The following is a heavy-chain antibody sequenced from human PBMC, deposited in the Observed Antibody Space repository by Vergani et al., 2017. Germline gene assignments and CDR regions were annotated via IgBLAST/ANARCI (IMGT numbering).Heavy chain of an antibody. CDR2: SNAGNGNT. D-gene: IGHD3-22*01. Sequence: QVQLVQSGAEVKKPGASVKVSCKASGYTFTSYAMHWVRQAPGQRLEWMGWSNAGNGNTKYSQEFQGRVTITRDTSASTAYMELSSLRSEDTAVYYCARGSYDSSGYYLAYWGQGTLVTVSS. CDR3: ARGSYDSSGYYLAY. J-gene: IGHJ4*02. V-gene: IGHV1-3*02. CDR1: GYTFTSYA.